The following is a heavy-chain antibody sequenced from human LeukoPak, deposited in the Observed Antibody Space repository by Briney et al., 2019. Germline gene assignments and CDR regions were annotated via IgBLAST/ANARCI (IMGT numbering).Heavy chain of an antibody. CDR1: GFTFSSYG. J-gene: IGHJ4*02. CDR3: ARRWVRDYGDYRPFDY. Sequence: GRSLRLSCAASGFTFSSYGMHWVRQAPGKGLEWVAVIWYDGSNKYYADSVKGRFTISRDNSKNTLYLQMNSLRAEDTAVYYCARRWVRDYGDYRPFDYWGQGTLVTVPS. D-gene: IGHD4-17*01. CDR2: IWYDGSNK. V-gene: IGHV3-33*08.